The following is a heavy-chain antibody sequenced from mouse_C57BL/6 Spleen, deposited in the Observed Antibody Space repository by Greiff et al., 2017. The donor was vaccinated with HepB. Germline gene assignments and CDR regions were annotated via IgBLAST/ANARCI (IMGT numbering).Heavy chain of an antibody. CDR2: IDPSDSYT. Sequence: VQLQQSGAELVMPGASVKLSCKASGYTFTSYWMHWVKQRPGQGLEWIGEIDPSDSYTNYNQKFKGKSTLTVDKSSSTAYMQLSSLTSEDSAVYYCARWTGTRYFDVWGTGTTVTVSS. V-gene: IGHV1-69*01. CDR1: GYTFTSYW. CDR3: ARWTGTRYFDV. J-gene: IGHJ1*03. D-gene: IGHD4-1*01.